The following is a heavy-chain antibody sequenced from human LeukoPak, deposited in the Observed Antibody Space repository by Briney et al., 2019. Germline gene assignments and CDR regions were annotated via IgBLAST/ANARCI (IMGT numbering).Heavy chain of an antibody. D-gene: IGHD4-23*01. Sequence: ASVKVSCKASGYTFFTYGVTWVRQAPGQGLEWMGWISTYNGKTIAQKFQGRVTLTTDTSTSTAYMDLRSLKSDDTAVYYCARQYGDNSGSLDHWGQGTLVTVSS. CDR2: ISTYNGKT. CDR3: ARQYGDNSGSLDH. CDR1: GYTFFTYG. J-gene: IGHJ4*02. V-gene: IGHV1-18*01.